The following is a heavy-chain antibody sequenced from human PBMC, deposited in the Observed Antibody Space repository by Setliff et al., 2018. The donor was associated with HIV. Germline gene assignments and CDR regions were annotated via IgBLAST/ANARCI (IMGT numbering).Heavy chain of an antibody. Sequence: SETLSLTCTVSGGSFSSGGYYWSWIRQHPGKGLEWIGYIYSSGSTYYNPSLKSRVTKSVDTSKNQFSLKLSSVTAADTAVYYCARGDNFWSGYNFWGQGTMVTVSS. CDR1: GGSFSSGGYY. CDR2: IYSSGST. V-gene: IGHV4-31*03. J-gene: IGHJ3*01. D-gene: IGHD3-3*01. CDR3: ARGDNFWSGYNF.